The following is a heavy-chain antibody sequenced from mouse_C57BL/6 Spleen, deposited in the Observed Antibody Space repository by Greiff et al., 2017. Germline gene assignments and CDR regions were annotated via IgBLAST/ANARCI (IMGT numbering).Heavy chain of an antibody. CDR3: ARGDGYYPLDY. CDR1: GYTFTSYW. CDR2: IDPSDSYT. Sequence: VQLQQPGAELVMPGASVKLSCKASGYTFTSYWMHWVKQRPGQGLEWIGEIDPSDSYTNYNQKFKGKSTLTVDKSSSTAYMQLSSLTSEDSAVYYCARGDGYYPLDYWGQGTTLTVSS. J-gene: IGHJ2*01. D-gene: IGHD2-3*01. V-gene: IGHV1-69*01.